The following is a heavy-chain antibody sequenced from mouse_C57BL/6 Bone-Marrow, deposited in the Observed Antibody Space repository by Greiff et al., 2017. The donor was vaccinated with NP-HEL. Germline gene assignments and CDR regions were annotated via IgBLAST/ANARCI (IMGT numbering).Heavy chain of an antibody. J-gene: IGHJ4*01. V-gene: IGHV1-50*01. D-gene: IGHD1-1*01. CDR2: IDPSDSYT. Sequence: QVQLKESGAELVKPGASVKLSCKASGYTFPSYWMQWVKQRPGQGLEWIGEIDPSDSYTNYNQKFKGKATLTVDTSSSTAYMQLSSLTSEDSAVYYCAREGITTVVARGAMDYWGQGTSVTVSS. CDR1: GYTFPSYW. CDR3: AREGITTVVARGAMDY.